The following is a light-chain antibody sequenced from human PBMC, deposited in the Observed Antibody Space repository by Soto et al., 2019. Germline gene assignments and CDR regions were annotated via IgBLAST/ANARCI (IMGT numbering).Light chain of an antibody. CDR3: QQRSNWPLT. CDR2: DAS. J-gene: IGKJ4*01. Sequence: EIELTQSPATLSLSPGESASLPCRASQSVGSYLAWYQQKPGQAPRLLIYDASNRATGIPARFSGSGSGTDFTLTISSLEPEDFAVYYCQQRSNWPLTFGGGTKVEVK. V-gene: IGKV3-11*01. CDR1: QSVGSY.